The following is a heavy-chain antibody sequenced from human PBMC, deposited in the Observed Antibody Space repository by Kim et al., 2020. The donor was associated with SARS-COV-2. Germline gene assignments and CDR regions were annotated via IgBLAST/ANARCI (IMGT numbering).Heavy chain of an antibody. CDR2: ISCHSGNI. Sequence: GGSLRLSCAASRFTFGDHAMHWVRQAPGKGLEWVSGISCHSGNIYYADSVKGRFTISRDNAKNSLYLQMNSLRAEDTGVYYCAKTQGMSDYAHGMDVWG. J-gene: IGHJ6*02. CDR1: RFTFGDHA. V-gene: IGHV3-9*01. CDR3: AKTQGMSDYAHGMDV. D-gene: IGHD3-10*01.